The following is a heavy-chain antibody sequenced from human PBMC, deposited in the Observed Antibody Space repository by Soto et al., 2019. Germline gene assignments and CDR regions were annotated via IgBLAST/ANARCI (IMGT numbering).Heavy chain of an antibody. J-gene: IGHJ4*02. D-gene: IGHD6-13*01. CDR1: GFTFSSYG. CDR2: IWYDGSNK. V-gene: IGHV3-33*01. CDR3: ARVVSPRIAALSY. Sequence: GGSLRLSCAASGFTFSSYGMHWVRQAPGKGLEWVAVIWYDGSNKYYADSVKGRFTISRDNSKNTLYLQMNSLRAEDTAVYYCARVVSPRIAALSYWGQGTLVTVSS.